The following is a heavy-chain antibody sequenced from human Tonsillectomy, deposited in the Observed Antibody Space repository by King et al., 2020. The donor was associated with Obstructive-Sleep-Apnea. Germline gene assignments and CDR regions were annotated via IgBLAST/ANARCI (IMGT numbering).Heavy chain of an antibody. Sequence: VEGVESGVGVVQPGRSVSLSCAAAGCTVSGYAMHWVRQAPGKGLEWVAVISYDGSNKYYADSVKGRFTISRDNSKNTLYLQMNSLRAEDTAVYYCAKDSSGWYEGVCDYWGQGTLVTVSS. J-gene: IGHJ4*02. V-gene: IGHV3-30-3*01. CDR3: AKDSSGWYEGVCDY. D-gene: IGHD6-19*01. CDR1: GCTVSGYA. CDR2: ISYDGSNK.